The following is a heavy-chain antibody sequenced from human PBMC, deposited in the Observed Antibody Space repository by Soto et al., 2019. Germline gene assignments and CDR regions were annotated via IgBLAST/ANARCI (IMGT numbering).Heavy chain of an antibody. CDR1: RFTFDRYW. CDR2: IKGDGSDK. CDR3: ARGIDDNASFGMDV. V-gene: IGHV3-7*01. J-gene: IGHJ6*02. D-gene: IGHD1-1*01. Sequence: PGGSLRLSCAAARFTFDRYWMSWVRQAPGRGLEWVANIKGDGSDKFYEDSVKGRFTISRGNAKNLLSLQMNSLRAEDTAIYYCARGIDDNASFGMDVWGQGTTVTVSS.